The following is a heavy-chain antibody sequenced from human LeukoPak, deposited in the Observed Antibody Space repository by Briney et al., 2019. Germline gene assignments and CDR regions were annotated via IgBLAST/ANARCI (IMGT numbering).Heavy chain of an antibody. V-gene: IGHV3-23*01. CDR3: ARIPFSGHYDFWSGWHFDY. CDR2: ISGSGGST. Sequence: GGSLRLSCAASGFTFSSYAMSWVRQAPGKGLEWVSAISGSGGSTYYADSVKGRFTISRDNSKNTLYLQMNSLRAEDTAVYYCARIPFSGHYDFWSGWHFDYWGQGTLVTVSS. J-gene: IGHJ4*02. CDR1: GFTFSSYA. D-gene: IGHD3-3*01.